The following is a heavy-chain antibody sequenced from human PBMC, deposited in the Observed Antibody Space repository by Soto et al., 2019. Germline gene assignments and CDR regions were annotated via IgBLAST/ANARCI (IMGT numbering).Heavy chain of an antibody. CDR3: ARAAAGYYYYVMDV. CDR1: GGSISSYY. V-gene: IGHV4-59*01. Sequence: QVQLKESGPGLVNPSETLSLTCTVSGGSISSYYWSWIRQPPGKGLEWIGYIYYSGSTNYNPSLKSRVTISVDTSKNQFSLKLRSVTAADTAVYYCARAAAGYYYYVMDVWGQGTTVTGSS. D-gene: IGHD6-13*01. CDR2: IYYSGST. J-gene: IGHJ6*02.